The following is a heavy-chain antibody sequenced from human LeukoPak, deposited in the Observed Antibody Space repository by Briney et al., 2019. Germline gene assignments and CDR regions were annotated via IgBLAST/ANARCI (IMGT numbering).Heavy chain of an antibody. CDR1: GFTFDDYA. CDR2: ISWDGGST. Sequence: GGSLSLSCASSGFTFDDYAMHWVRQAPGKGLEGVSLISWDGGSTYYADSVKGRFTISRDNSKNSLYLQMNSLRAEDTALYYCARLYYYDSSGYQEEGAFDIWGQGTMVTVSS. CDR3: ARLYYYDSSGYQEEGAFDI. D-gene: IGHD3-22*01. J-gene: IGHJ3*02. V-gene: IGHV3-43D*03.